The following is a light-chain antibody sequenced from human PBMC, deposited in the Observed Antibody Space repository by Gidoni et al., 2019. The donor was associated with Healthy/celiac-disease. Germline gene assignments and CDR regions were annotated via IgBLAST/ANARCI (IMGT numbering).Light chain of an antibody. Sequence: EIGMTQSPATLSVSPGERATLACRASQSVSSNLAWYQQKPGQAPRLLIYGASTRATGIPARFSGSGSGTEFTLTISSLQSEDFAVYYCQQYNNWPYTFXXXTKLEIK. J-gene: IGKJ2*01. V-gene: IGKV3-15*01. CDR2: GAS. CDR1: QSVSSN. CDR3: QQYNNWPYT.